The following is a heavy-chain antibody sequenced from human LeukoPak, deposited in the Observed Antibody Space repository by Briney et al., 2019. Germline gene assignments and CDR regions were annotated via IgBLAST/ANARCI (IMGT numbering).Heavy chain of an antibody. J-gene: IGHJ6*02. Sequence: SVKVSCKVSGGTFSSYAISWVRQAPGQGLEWMGRIIPILGIANYAQKFQGRVTITADKSTSTAYMELSSLRSEDTAVYYCARNLAKEQWLGTRNYYYYGMDVWGQGTTVTVSS. D-gene: IGHD6-19*01. CDR3: ARNLAKEQWLGTRNYYYYGMDV. CDR2: IIPILGIA. V-gene: IGHV1-69*04. CDR1: GGTFSSYA.